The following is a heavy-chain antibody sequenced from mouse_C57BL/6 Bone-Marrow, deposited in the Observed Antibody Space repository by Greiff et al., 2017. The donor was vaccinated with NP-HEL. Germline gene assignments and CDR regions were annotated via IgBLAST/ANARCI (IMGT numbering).Heavy chain of an antibody. Sequence: EVMLVESGGGLVQPGGSLSLSCAASGFTFTDYYMSWVRQPPGKALEWLGFIRNKANGYTTEYSASVKGRFTISRDNSQSILYLQMNALRAEDSATYDCARYPPLWLPPYAMDYWGQGTSVTVSS. V-gene: IGHV7-3*01. D-gene: IGHD2-2*01. CDR3: ARYPPLWLPPYAMDY. CDR2: IRNKANGYTT. CDR1: GFTFTDYY. J-gene: IGHJ4*01.